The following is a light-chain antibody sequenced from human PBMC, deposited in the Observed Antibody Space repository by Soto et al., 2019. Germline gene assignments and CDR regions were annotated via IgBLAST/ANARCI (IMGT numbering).Light chain of an antibody. J-gene: IGLJ1*01. CDR2: EVS. Sequence: QSALTQPASVSGSPGQSITISCTGTSSDVGSYNVVSWYQQHPGKAPELLIYEVSKRPSGVSDRFSGSKSGNTASLTISGLQAEDEDDYHCCSYAGSSSAYVFGTGTKVTVL. CDR1: SSDVGSYNV. CDR3: CSYAGSSSAYV. V-gene: IGLV2-23*02.